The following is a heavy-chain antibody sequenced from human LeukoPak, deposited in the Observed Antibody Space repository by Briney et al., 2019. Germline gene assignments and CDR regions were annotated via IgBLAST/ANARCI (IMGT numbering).Heavy chain of an antibody. CDR3: AVAMGLTTNY. D-gene: IGHD4/OR15-4a*01. CDR2: TRNKADSYKT. Sequence: GGSLRLSCAASGFIFSDHYMDWVRQAPGKGLEWVGRTRNKADSYKTHYAASVKGRFTISRDDSKNSLYLQMNSLKTEDTAVYYCAVAMGLTTNYWGQGTLVTVSS. J-gene: IGHJ4*02. CDR1: GFIFSDHY. V-gene: IGHV3-72*01.